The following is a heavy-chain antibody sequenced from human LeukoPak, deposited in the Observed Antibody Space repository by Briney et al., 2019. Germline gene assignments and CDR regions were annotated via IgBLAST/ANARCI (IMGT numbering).Heavy chain of an antibody. J-gene: IGHJ4*02. CDR3: ARGRGAVAGYFDY. CDR1: GGSFSGYY. Sequence: SETLSLTCAVYGGSFSGYYWSWIRQPPGKGLEWIGEVNHSGSTNYNPSLKSRVTISVDTSKNQFSLKLRSVTAADTAVFHCARGRGAVAGYFDYWGQGALVTVSS. CDR2: VNHSGST. D-gene: IGHD6-19*01. V-gene: IGHV4-34*01.